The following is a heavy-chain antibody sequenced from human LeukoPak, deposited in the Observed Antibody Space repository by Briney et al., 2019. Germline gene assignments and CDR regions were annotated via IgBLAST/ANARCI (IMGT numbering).Heavy chain of an antibody. V-gene: IGHV3-74*01. CDR3: TREVLNAFDS. CDR2: INADGSNT. CDR1: GFIFRNHW. Sequence: GGSLRLSCAASGFIFRNHWMHWVRQAPGKGLMWVSRINADGSNTRYADSVKGRFTISRDSAKNTLYLQMNSLRAEDTAVYYCTREVLNAFDSWGQGTLVTVSS. J-gene: IGHJ3*02. D-gene: IGHD3-10*01.